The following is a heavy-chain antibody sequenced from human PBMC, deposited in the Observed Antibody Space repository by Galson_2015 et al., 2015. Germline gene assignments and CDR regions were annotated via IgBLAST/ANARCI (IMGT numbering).Heavy chain of an antibody. D-gene: IGHD6-19*01. Sequence: SLRLSCAASGFTVSSNYMSWVRQAPGKGLEWVSVIYSGGSTYYADSVKGRFTISRDNSKNTLYLQMNSLRAEDTAVYYCAREASSVIRGGFDYWGQGTLVTVSS. CDR1: GFTVSSNY. CDR3: AREASSVIRGGFDY. J-gene: IGHJ4*02. V-gene: IGHV3-53*01. CDR2: IYSGGST.